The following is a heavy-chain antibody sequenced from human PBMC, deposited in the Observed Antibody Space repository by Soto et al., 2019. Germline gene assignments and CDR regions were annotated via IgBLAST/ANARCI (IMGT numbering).Heavy chain of an antibody. Sequence: QVQLVESGGGVVQPGRSLRLSCAASGFTFSSYAMHWVRQAPGKGLEWVAVISYDGSNKYYADSVKGRFTISRDNSKNTLYLQMNSLRAEDTAVYYCARVGPRLTQGYYYYGMDVWGQGTTVTVSS. CDR2: ISYDGSNK. J-gene: IGHJ6*02. D-gene: IGHD2-21*02. CDR1: GFTFSSYA. CDR3: ARVGPRLTQGYYYYGMDV. V-gene: IGHV3-30-3*01.